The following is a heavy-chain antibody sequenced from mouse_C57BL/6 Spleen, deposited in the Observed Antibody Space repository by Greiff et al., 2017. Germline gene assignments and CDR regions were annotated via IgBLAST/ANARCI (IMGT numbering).Heavy chain of an antibody. CDR2: IYPGSGST. V-gene: IGHV1-55*01. CDR1: GYTFTSYW. Sequence: QVQLQQSGAELVKPGASVKMSCKASGYTFTSYWITWVKQRPGQGLEWIGDIYPGSGSTNYNEKFKSKATLTVDTSSSTAYMQLSSLTSEDSAVYYCARRTSVAPYYAMDYGGQGTSGTVSS. J-gene: IGHJ4*01. CDR3: ARRTSVAPYYAMDY. D-gene: IGHD1-1*01.